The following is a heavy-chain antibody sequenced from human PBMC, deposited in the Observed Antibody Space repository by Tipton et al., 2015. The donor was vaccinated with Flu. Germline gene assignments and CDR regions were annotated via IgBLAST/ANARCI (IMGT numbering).Heavy chain of an antibody. D-gene: IGHD4-11*01. Sequence: TLSLTCTVSGYSISSRYYWGWIRQPPGKGLEWIGCVYHGGTTYYNPSLMSRLTITVDRPKNHFSLRLTSVTAADTAVYYCARRDYSNYVSEPKSWFDSWGQGTLVTVSS. J-gene: IGHJ5*01. CDR1: GYSISSRYY. CDR2: VYHGGTT. V-gene: IGHV4-38-2*02. CDR3: ARRDYSNYVSEPKSWFDS.